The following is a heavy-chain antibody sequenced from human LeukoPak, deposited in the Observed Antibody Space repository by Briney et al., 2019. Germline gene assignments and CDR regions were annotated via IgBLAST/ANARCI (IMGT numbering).Heavy chain of an antibody. Sequence: SETLSLTCTVSGGSISSGGYYWSWIRQPPGKGLEWIGYIYHSGSTYYNPSLKSRVTISVDRSKNQFSLKLSSVTAADTAVYHCARDLGQLGGFDYWGQGTLVTVSS. CDR3: ARDLGQLGGFDY. CDR2: IYHSGST. V-gene: IGHV4-30-2*01. J-gene: IGHJ4*02. D-gene: IGHD6-6*01. CDR1: GGSISSGGYY.